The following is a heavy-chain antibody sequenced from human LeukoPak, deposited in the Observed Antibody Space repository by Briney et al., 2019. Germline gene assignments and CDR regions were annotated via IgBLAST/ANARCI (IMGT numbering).Heavy chain of an antibody. Sequence: PSQTLCLTCTVSGGSISSGGYYWSWIRRHPGKGLEWMGYIYYSGSTYYNPSLKSRVTISVDTSKNQFSLKLSSVTAADTAVYYCARGIVVVPAAWGQGTLVTVSS. CDR1: GGSISSGGYY. D-gene: IGHD2-2*01. CDR3: ARGIVVVPAA. V-gene: IGHV4-31*03. CDR2: IYYSGST. J-gene: IGHJ4*02.